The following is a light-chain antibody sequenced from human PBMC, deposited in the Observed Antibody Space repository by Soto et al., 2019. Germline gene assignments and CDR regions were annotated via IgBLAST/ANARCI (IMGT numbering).Light chain of an antibody. J-gene: IGLJ2*01. CDR2: QNT. Sequence: SYELTQPPSVSVSPGQTASITCSGDKLGDKYACWYQQKPGQSPVLVIYQNTKRPSGIPDRFSGSNSGNTATLTISGTQAMDEADYYCQTWDSSIALVFGGGTKLTVL. CDR3: QTWDSSIALV. V-gene: IGLV3-1*01. CDR1: KLGDKY.